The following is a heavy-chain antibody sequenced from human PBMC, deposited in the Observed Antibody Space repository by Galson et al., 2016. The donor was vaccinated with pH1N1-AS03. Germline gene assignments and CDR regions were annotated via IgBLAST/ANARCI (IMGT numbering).Heavy chain of an antibody. J-gene: IGHJ4*02. V-gene: IGHV1-69*05. CDR1: TFSSYA. Sequence: TFSSYAISRVRQAPGQGLEWMGGVKGVFRTTNYAQKFQGRITITMDQSTGTAYMEVSSLRAEDTAVYYCATAGNYFDIRRFDYWGQGTPVTVFS. CDR3: ATAGNYFDIRRFDY. CDR2: VKGVFRTT. D-gene: IGHD3-9*01.